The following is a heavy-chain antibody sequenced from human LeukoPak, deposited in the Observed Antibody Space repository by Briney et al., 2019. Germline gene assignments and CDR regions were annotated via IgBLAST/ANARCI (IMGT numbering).Heavy chain of an antibody. V-gene: IGHV3-9*01. D-gene: IGHD3-3*01. CDR2: ISWNSGSI. CDR3: ASLRGGGYYIYYYYGMDV. Sequence: GGSLRLSCAASGFTFDDYAMHWVRQAPGKGLEWVSGISWNSGSIGYADSVKGRFTISRDNAKNSLYLQMNSLRAEDTAVYYCASLRGGGYYIYYYYGMDVWGQGTTVTVSS. J-gene: IGHJ6*02. CDR1: GFTFDDYA.